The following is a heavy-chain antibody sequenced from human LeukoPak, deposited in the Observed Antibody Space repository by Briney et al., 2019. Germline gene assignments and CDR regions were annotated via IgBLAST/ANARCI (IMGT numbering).Heavy chain of an antibody. D-gene: IGHD6-19*01. CDR1: GFTFSSHS. Sequence: GGSLRLSCAASGFTFSSHSMNWVRQAPGKGLEWVSSISSSSSYIYYADSVKGRFTISRDNAKNSLYLQMNSLRAEDTAVYYCARDSYSSGRANDAFGIWGQGTMVTVSS. V-gene: IGHV3-21*01. CDR2: ISSSSSYI. J-gene: IGHJ3*02. CDR3: ARDSYSSGRANDAFGI.